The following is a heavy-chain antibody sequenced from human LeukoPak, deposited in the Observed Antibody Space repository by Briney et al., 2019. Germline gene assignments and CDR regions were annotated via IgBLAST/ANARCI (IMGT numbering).Heavy chain of an antibody. V-gene: IGHV3-30*02. CDR1: GFTFSSYG. D-gene: IGHD3-10*01. CDR2: IRYDGSNK. Sequence: PGGSLRLSCAASGFTFSSYGMHWVRQAPGKGLEWVAFIRYDGSNKYYGDSVKGRFTISRDNSKNTLYLQMNSLRAEDTAVYYCATDRGYYTSGSYYLDYWGQGTLVIVSS. J-gene: IGHJ4*02. CDR3: ATDRGYYTSGSYYLDY.